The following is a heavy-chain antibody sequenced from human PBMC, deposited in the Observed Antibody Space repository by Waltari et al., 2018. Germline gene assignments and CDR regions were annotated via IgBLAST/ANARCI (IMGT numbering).Heavy chain of an antibody. CDR1: GGSISSGSYY. J-gene: IGHJ5*02. CDR3: ARGEYSGYDLGNWFDP. D-gene: IGHD5-12*01. CDR2: LYTSGSN. V-gene: IGHV4-61*09. Sequence: QVQLQESGPGLVKPSQTLSLTCTVSGGSISSGSYYWSWIRQPAGKGLEWIGYLYTSGSNNYTSSLKSRVTISVDTSKYQFSLKLSSVTDADTAVYYCARGEYSGYDLGNWFDPWGQGTLVTVSA.